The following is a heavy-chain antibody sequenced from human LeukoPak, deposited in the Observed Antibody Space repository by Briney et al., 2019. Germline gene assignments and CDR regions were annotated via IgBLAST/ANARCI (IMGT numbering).Heavy chain of an antibody. CDR3: ARDYVWGSSPLDY. J-gene: IGHJ4*02. CDR1: GFTFSSYG. Sequence: PGRSLRLSCAASGFTFSSYGMHWVRQAPGKGLEWVAVISYDGSNKYYADSVKGRFTISRDNAKNSLYLQMNSLRAEDTAVYYCARDYVWGSSPLDYWGQGTLVTVSS. CDR2: ISYDGSNK. V-gene: IGHV3-33*05. D-gene: IGHD3-16*01.